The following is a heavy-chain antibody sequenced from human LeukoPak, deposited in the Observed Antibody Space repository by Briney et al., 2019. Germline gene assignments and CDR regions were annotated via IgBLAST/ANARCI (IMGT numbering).Heavy chain of an antibody. CDR2: IYHSGST. J-gene: IGHJ4*02. Sequence: PSETLSLTCAVSGCSISSGYYWGWIRQPPGKGLEWIGSIYHSGSTYYNPSLKSRVTISVDTSKNQFAPKLSSVTAADTAVYYCARDRWYSSSYSGSWYFDYWGQGTLVTVSS. CDR3: ARDRWYSSSYSGSWYFDY. CDR1: GCSISSGYY. V-gene: IGHV4-38-2*02. D-gene: IGHD6-13*01.